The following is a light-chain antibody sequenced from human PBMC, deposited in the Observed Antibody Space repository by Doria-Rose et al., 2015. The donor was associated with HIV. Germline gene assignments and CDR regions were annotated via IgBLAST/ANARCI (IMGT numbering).Light chain of an antibody. V-gene: IGKV4-1*01. CDR2: WAS. CDR1: QRLLYTSNNY. CDR3: QQYYDTPS. J-gene: IGKJ3*01. Sequence: TQSPESLGMSLGERATLNCKSNQRLLYTSNNYLAWYQQKPGQPPNLLIYWASTRQSGVPARFSGSGSGTDFTLTISSLEAEDVAVYYCQQYYDTPSFGPGTTVDIK.